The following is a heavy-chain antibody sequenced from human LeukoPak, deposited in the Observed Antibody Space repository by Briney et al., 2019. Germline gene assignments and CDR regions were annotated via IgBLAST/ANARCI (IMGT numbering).Heavy chain of an antibody. J-gene: IGHJ2*01. V-gene: IGHV4-59*01. CDR3: ARVYYSSRCDYWYFDL. CDR2: IYYSGST. CDR1: GVTIRNYY. Sequence: PSETLSLTCTVSGVTIRNYYWSWLRQPPGKGLEWVGHIYYSGSTNYNPSLKRRVTISLDTSKNQFSLKLSSVTAADTAVYYCARVYYSSRCDYWYFDLWGRGPLVTVSS. D-gene: IGHD6-13*01.